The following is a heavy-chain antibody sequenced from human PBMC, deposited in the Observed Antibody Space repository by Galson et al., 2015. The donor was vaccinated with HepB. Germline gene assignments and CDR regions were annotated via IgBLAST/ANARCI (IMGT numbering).Heavy chain of an antibody. CDR3: ARDTGIRDSEGYCSGGSCYAFDY. V-gene: IGHV4-31*03. Sequence: TLSLTCTVSGGSISSGGYYWSWIRQHPGKGLEWIGYIYYSGSTYYNPSLKSRVTISVDTSKNQFSLKLSSVTAADTAVYYCARDTGIRDSEGYCSGGSCYAFDYWGQGTLVTVSS. D-gene: IGHD2-15*01. CDR2: IYYSGST. J-gene: IGHJ4*02. CDR1: GGSISSGGYY.